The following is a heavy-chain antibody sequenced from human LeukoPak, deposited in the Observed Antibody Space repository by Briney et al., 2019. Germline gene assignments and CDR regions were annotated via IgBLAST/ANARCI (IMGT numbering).Heavy chain of an antibody. D-gene: IGHD5-24*01. CDR3: AKASMGRMFDY. J-gene: IGHJ4*02. CDR1: GFTFSSYG. CDR2: TRSDGGDK. V-gene: IGHV3-30*02. Sequence: GGSLRLSCTASGFTFSSYGMHWVRQAPGKGLEWVAFTRSDGGDKRYADSVKGRFTISRDNSKNTLYLQMNSLRAEDTAVCYCAKASMGRMFDYWGQGTLVTVSS.